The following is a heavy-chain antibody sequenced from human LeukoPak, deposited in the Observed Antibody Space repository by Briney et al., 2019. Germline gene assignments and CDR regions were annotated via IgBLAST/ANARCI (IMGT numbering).Heavy chain of an antibody. CDR3: ARGKQEDIVVVPAGMGFDP. J-gene: IGHJ5*02. CDR1: GGSISSGDYY. CDR2: IYYSGST. D-gene: IGHD2-2*01. Sequence: PSETLSLTCTVSGGSISSGDYYWSWIRQPPGKGLEWIGYIYYSGSTYYNPSLKSRVTISVDTSKNQFSLKLSSVTAADTAVYYCARGKQEDIVVVPAGMGFDPWGQGTLVTVSS. V-gene: IGHV4-30-4*01.